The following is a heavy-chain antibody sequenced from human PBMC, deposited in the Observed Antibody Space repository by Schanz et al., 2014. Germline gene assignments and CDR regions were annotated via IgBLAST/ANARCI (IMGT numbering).Heavy chain of an antibody. J-gene: IGHJ5*02. Sequence: VQLEQSGAEVKKPGSSMKVSCKASGGTFSTYPINWLRQAPGQGLEWMGRIIPIHGIVNYAQRFQDRVRITADKSTSTAYMELSSLRSDDTAVYYCAREVGLYDRGWFDPWGQGTRVTVSS. CDR2: IIPIHGIV. D-gene: IGHD3-22*01. CDR1: GGTFSTYP. V-gene: IGHV1-69*04. CDR3: AREVGLYDRGWFDP.